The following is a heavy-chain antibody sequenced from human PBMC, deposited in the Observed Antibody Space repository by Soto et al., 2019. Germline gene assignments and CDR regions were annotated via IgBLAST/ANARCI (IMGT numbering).Heavy chain of an antibody. CDR2: TRNKANNYTT. D-gene: IGHD3-10*01. CDR3: PSGFPKFDS. Sequence: EVQLVESGGALVQPGGSLRLSCAASAFTFSDHYMDWVRQAPGKGLEWVGRTRNKANNYTTEYAASVKGRFTISRDDSKNLLYLQMNSLKTEDTAVYYCPSGFPKFDSWGQGTLVTVSS. CDR1: AFTFSDHY. J-gene: IGHJ4*02. V-gene: IGHV3-72*01.